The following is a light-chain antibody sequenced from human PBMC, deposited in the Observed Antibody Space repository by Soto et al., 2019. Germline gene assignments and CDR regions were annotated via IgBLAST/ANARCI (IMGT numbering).Light chain of an antibody. J-gene: IGKJ5*01. CDR2: AAS. V-gene: IGKV1-9*01. CDR1: QGISSY. CDR3: QQLKTYPVT. Sequence: DIQLTQSPSFLSASVGDRVTITCRASQGISSYLAWYQQEPGKAPKLLIYAASTLQGGVPSRFSGIRSGKKFPLTITTPQPEDFTTYTCQQLKTYPVTFGKGTRLEIK.